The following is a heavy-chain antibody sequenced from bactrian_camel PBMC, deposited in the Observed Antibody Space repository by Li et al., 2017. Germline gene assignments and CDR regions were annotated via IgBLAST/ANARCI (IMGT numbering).Heavy chain of an antibody. CDR2: MYTGFGGGNI. V-gene: IGHV3S1*01. CDR1: PYIFGTCG. J-gene: IGHJ4*01. D-gene: IGHD7*01. CDR3: AADWCWPDASAADLTN. Sequence: HVQLVESGGGPVQAGGSLKLSCTAPPYIFGTCGMSWYRQGPGKEREGVAAMYTGFGGGNIYYDDSVKGRFTISQDNSKNTLFLQMNVLRPEDTAMYYCAADWCWPDASAADLTNRGQGTQVTVS.